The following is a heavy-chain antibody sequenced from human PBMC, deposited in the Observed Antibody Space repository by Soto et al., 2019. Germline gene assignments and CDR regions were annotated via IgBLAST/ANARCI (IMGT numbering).Heavy chain of an antibody. V-gene: IGHV4-31*03. D-gene: IGHD2-15*01. CDR2: IYGSGGSGST. CDR3: ARKHAGYFSGIDY. Sequence: SETLSLTCTVTGDSITSGGYYWSWIRQHPGRGLEWRGYIYGSGGSGSTWYNPLLKRRITLSVDTSKTQVSLNLRSVTVAVQAGYFCARKHAGYFSGIDYWGQGALVTVSS. J-gene: IGHJ4*02. CDR1: GDSITSGGYY.